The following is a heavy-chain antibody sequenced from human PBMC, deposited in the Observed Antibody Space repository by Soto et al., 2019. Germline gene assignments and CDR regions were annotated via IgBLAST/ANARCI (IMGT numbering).Heavy chain of an antibody. D-gene: IGHD3-22*01. CDR2: IYYSGST. CDR1: GGSISSGGYY. Sequence: SETLSLTCTVSGGSISSGGYYWSWIRQHPGKGLEWIGYIYYSGSTYYNPSLKSRVTISVDTSKNQFSLKLSSVTAADTAVYYCARVFPATPTMIGDEATIFHYYYYYGMDVWGQGTTVTVSS. CDR3: ARVFPATPTMIGDEATIFHYYYYYGMDV. V-gene: IGHV4-31*03. J-gene: IGHJ6*02.